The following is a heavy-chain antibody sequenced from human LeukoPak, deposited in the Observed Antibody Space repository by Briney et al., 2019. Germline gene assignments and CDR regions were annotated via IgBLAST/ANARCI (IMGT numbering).Heavy chain of an antibody. J-gene: IGHJ4*02. Sequence: PGGSLRLSCAATGFTFSSYSMNWVRQAPGKGLEWVSYISSSSSYIYYADSVKGRFTISRDNAKNSLYLQMNSLRAEDTAVYYCAREGIAVAGLYYFDYWGQGTLVTVSS. V-gene: IGHV3-21*05. CDR2: ISSSSSYI. CDR3: AREGIAVAGLYYFDY. CDR1: GFTFSSYS. D-gene: IGHD6-19*01.